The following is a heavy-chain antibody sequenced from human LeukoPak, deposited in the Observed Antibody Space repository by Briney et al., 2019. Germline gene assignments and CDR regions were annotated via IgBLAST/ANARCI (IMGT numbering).Heavy chain of an antibody. D-gene: IGHD3-22*01. CDR2: INHSGST. J-gene: IGHJ5*02. V-gene: IGHV4-34*01. CDR1: GGSFSGYY. CDR3: ARGLAVEHYYYDSSGYRNQDPREGPTPLDP. Sequence: SETLSFTCAVYGGSFSGYYWSWIRQPPGKGLEWIGEINHSGSTNYNPSLKSRVTISVDTSKNQFSLKLSSVTAADTAVYYCARGLAVEHYYYDSSGYRNQDPREGPTPLDPWGQGTLVTVSS.